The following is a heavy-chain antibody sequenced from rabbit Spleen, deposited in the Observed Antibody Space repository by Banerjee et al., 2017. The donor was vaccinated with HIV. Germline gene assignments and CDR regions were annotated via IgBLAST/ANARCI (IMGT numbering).Heavy chain of an antibody. CDR2: IYTNSAST. Sequence: QSLEESGGGLVKPGGTLTLTCKASGIDFNNYYYMCWVRQAPGKGLDLIACIYTNSASTWYASWVSGRFTISRSTSLHTVDLKMTGLTVADMATYFCARESSYAGYAGYGYAARYYGMDLWGQGTLVTVS. J-gene: IGHJ6*01. D-gene: IGHD6-1*01. CDR1: GIDFNNYYY. CDR3: ARESSYAGYAGYGYAARYYGMDL. V-gene: IGHV1S43*01.